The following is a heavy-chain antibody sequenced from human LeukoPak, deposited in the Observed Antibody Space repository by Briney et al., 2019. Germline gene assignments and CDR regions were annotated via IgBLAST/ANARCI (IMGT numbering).Heavy chain of an antibody. J-gene: IGHJ4*02. CDR3: ARHGEMATIGDFDY. V-gene: IGHV4-4*09. D-gene: IGHD5-24*01. CDR1: GGSISSYY. CDR2: IYPSGST. Sequence: SETLSLTCTVSGGSISSYYWSWMRQPPGKGLEGIGYIYPSGSTNYNPSLNSRVTISVDTTKNQYSLKLSSVTAADTAVYYCARHGEMATIGDFDYWGQGTLVTVSS.